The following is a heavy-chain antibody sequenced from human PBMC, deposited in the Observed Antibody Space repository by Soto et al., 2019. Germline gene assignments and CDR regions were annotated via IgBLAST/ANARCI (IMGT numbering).Heavy chain of an antibody. Sequence: GGSLRLSCAASGFTFSSYSMNWVRQAPGKGLEWVSSISSSSSYIYYADSVKGRFTISRDNAKNSLYLQMNSLRAEDTAVYYGARDQANWGPIDAFDIWGQGTMVTVSS. V-gene: IGHV3-21*01. CDR1: GFTFSSYS. CDR2: ISSSSSYI. J-gene: IGHJ3*02. CDR3: ARDQANWGPIDAFDI. D-gene: IGHD7-27*01.